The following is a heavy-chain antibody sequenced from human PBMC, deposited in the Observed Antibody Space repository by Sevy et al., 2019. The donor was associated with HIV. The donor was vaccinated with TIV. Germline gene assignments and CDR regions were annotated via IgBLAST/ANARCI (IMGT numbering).Heavy chain of an antibody. J-gene: IGHJ6*02. CDR1: GFTFSDYY. CDR3: ARDGDTAMGGYYGMDV. CDR2: ISSSGSTI. D-gene: IGHD5-18*01. Sequence: GGSLRLSCAASGFTFSDYYMSWIRQAPGKGLEWVSYISSSGSTIYYADSVKGRFTISSDNAKNSLYLQMNSLRAEDTAVYYCARDGDTAMGGYYGMDVWGQGTTVTVSS. V-gene: IGHV3-11*01.